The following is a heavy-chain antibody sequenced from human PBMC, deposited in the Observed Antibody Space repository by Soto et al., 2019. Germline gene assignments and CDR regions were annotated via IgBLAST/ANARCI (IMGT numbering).Heavy chain of an antibody. CDR3: ARDGKVPAATRDYYYYYYMDV. CDR1: GYAFTSYA. J-gene: IGHJ6*03. Sequence: GASVKVSWKASGYAFTSYAMHWVRQAPGQRLEWMGWINAGNGNTKYSQKFQGRVTITRDTSASTAYMELSSLRSEDTAVYYCARDGKVPAATRDYYYYYYMDVWGKGTTVTVS. D-gene: IGHD2-2*01. CDR2: INAGNGNT. V-gene: IGHV1-3*01.